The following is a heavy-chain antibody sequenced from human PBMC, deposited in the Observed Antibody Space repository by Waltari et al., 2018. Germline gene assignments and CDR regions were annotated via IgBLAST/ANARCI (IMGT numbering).Heavy chain of an antibody. Sequence: EVQLVESGGGLVQPGGSLRLSCAASGFTFSSYAMSWVRQAPGKGLEWVSAMSGSGGSTYYADSVKGRFTISRDNSKNTLYLQMNSLRAEDTAVYYCAKDLSSLYYYYYYMDVWGKGTTVTVSS. D-gene: IGHD2-15*01. V-gene: IGHV3-23*04. CDR3: AKDLSSLYYYYYYMDV. J-gene: IGHJ6*03. CDR2: MSGSGGST. CDR1: GFTFSSYA.